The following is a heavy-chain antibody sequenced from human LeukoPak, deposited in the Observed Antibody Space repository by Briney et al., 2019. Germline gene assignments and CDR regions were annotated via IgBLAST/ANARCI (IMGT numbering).Heavy chain of an antibody. Sequence: ASVKVSCKASGYTFTSYGISWVRQAPGQGLEWMGWISAYNGNTNYAQKLQGRVTMTTDTSTSTAYMELRSLRSDDTAVYYCARDREMSGYYYDSSGYYRGTDYWGQGTLVTVSS. CDR3: ARDREMSGYYYDSSGYYRGTDY. CDR2: ISAYNGNT. CDR1: GYTFTSYG. J-gene: IGHJ4*02. D-gene: IGHD3-22*01. V-gene: IGHV1-18*01.